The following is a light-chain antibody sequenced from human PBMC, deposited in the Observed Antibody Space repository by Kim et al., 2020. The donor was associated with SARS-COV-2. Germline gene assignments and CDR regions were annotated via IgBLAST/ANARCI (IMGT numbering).Light chain of an antibody. CDR3: SSWASTTSYV. Sequence: QSNTISCTGTRLDVGGYNYVAWYQQHPDKAPKLMIYDVHNRPTGVSDRFSGSKSGNTASLTISGLQAEDEADYYCSSWASTTSYVFGTGTTVTVL. V-gene: IGLV2-14*03. CDR2: DVH. J-gene: IGLJ1*01. CDR1: RLDVGGYNY.